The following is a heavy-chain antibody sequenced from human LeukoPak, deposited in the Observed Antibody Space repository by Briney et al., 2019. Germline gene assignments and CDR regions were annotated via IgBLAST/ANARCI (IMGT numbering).Heavy chain of an antibody. CDR1: GDSVSSNSAT. CDR3: ARGDSSSWYFLGAFDI. J-gene: IGHJ3*02. CDR2: TYYRSKRYN. Sequence: SQTLSLTCAISGDSVSSNSATWNWIRQSPSRGLEWLGRTYYRSKRYNDYAVSVKSRITINPDTSKNQFSLQLNSVTPEDTAVYYCARGDSSSWYFLGAFDIWGQGTMVTVSS. D-gene: IGHD6-13*01. V-gene: IGHV6-1*01.